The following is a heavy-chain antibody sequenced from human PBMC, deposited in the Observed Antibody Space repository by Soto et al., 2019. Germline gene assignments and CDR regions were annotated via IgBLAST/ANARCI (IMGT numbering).Heavy chain of an antibody. CDR3: AKDGRNFYYYGMDV. Sequence: GGSLRLSCAASGFTFDNYAMHWVRQAPGKGLEWVSGISWSGATIGYADSVKGRFTISRDNAKNSLYLQMNSLRAEDTALYYCAKDGRNFYYYGMDVWGQGTTVTV. V-gene: IGHV3-9*01. J-gene: IGHJ6*02. CDR2: ISWSGATI. CDR1: GFTFDNYA.